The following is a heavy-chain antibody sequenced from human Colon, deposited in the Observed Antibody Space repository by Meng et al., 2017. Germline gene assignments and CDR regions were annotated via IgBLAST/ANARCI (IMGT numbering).Heavy chain of an antibody. D-gene: IGHD1-26*01. CDR3: ARDHMGSLDY. CDR1: GVAVSSAGYQ. CDR2: ART. J-gene: IGHJ4*02. Sequence: QVALQVAGPVLVRPSAPVSLICSVSGVAVSSAGYQWSWIRQPPGKGLEWIGYARTNYNPSLKSRVTISVDTSKNQFSLRLTSVTAADTAVYYCARDHMGSLDYWGQGILVTVSS. V-gene: IGHV4-61*08.